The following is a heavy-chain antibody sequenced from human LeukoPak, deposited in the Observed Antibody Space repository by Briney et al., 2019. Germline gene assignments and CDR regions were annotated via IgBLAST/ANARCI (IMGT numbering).Heavy chain of an antibody. CDR2: IYYSGST. V-gene: IGHV4-59*01. CDR3: ARERGSSFENAFDF. J-gene: IGHJ3*01. CDR1: GGSISSYY. Sequence: PSETLSLTCTVSGGSISSYYWNWIRQPPGKGLEWIGHIYYSGSTNYNPSLKSRVTISLDTSKNQFSLKVSSVTAADTAVYYCARERGSSFENAFDFWGQGTMLTVSS. D-gene: IGHD5-18*01.